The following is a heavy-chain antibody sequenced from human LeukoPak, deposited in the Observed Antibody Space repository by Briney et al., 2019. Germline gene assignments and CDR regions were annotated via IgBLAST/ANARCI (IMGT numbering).Heavy chain of an antibody. CDR1: GGTFSSYA. J-gene: IGHJ5*02. CDR2: IIPIFGTA. V-gene: IGHV1-69*13. D-gene: IGHD4-17*01. CDR3: ATDRHYGDYPQFDP. Sequence: GASVKVSCKASGGTFSSYAISWVRQAPGQGLEWMGGIIPIFGTANYAQKFQGRVTITADESTSTAYMELSSLRSEDTAVYYCATDRHYGDYPQFDPWGQGTLVTVSS.